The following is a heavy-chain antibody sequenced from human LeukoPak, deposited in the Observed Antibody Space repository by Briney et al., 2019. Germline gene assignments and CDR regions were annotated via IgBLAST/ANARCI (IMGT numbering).Heavy chain of an antibody. V-gene: IGHV3-33*08. Sequence: GGSLRLSCAASGFTFSSYGMHWVRQAPGKGLEWVAVIWYDGSNREYVDSVKGRFTISRDNSKNTLYLQLNRLRAEDTAVYYCVRRGAGDTFDIWGQGTMVTVSS. CDR1: GFTFSSYG. D-gene: IGHD6-13*01. CDR3: VRRGAGDTFDI. CDR2: IWYDGSNR. J-gene: IGHJ3*02.